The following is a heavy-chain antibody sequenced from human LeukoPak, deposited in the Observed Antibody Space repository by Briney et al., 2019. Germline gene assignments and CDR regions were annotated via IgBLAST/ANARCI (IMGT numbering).Heavy chain of an antibody. CDR3: ARHRAEYYYGMDV. CDR2: ISGSGGST. J-gene: IGHJ6*02. D-gene: IGHD6-25*01. Sequence: GGSLRRSCAASGFTFSSYAMSWVRQAPGKGLEWVSAISGSGGSTYYADSVKGRFTISRDNSKNTLYLQMNSLRAEDTAVYYCARHRAEYYYGMDVWGQGTTVTVSS. V-gene: IGHV3-23*01. CDR1: GFTFSSYA.